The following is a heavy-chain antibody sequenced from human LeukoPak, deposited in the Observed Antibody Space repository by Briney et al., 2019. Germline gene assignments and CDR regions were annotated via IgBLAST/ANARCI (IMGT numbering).Heavy chain of an antibody. CDR2: TVSRGTT. CDR3: AKCSTSAYTTGWCNWIDP. V-gene: IGHV3-23*01. J-gene: IGHJ5*02. D-gene: IGHD6-19*01. CDR1: GFTFTSDA. Sequence: GGSLRLSCVASGFTFTSDAMNWVRQAPGKGLEWVSSTVSRGTTQYADSVKGQFTVSRDTSKNTLYLQMNSLRADDTAVYYCAKCSTSAYTTGWCNWIDPWGQGTLVTVSS.